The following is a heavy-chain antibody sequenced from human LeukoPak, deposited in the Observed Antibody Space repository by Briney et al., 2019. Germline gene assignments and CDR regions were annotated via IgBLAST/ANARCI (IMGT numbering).Heavy chain of an antibody. CDR1: GFTFSSYG. CDR2: ISGSGGST. Sequence: GGSLRLSCAASGFTFSSYGMSWVRQAPGKGLEWVSAISGSGGSTYYADSVKGRFTISRDNSKNTLYLQMNSLRAEDTAVYYCAKVGCSGGSCSSYYYYYYMDVWGKGTTVTVSS. CDR3: AKVGCSGGSCSSYYYYYYMDV. V-gene: IGHV3-23*01. D-gene: IGHD2-15*01. J-gene: IGHJ6*03.